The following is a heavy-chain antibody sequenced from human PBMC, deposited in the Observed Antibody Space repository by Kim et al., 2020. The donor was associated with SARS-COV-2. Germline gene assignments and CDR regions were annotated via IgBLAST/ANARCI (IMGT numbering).Heavy chain of an antibody. Sequence: YTNYADSVKGRFTISRDNARNSLYLQMNSLRAEDTAVYYCARVVQQWLGYWGQGTLVTVSS. D-gene: IGHD6-19*01. CDR2: YT. CDR3: ARVVQQWLGY. V-gene: IGHV3-11*03. J-gene: IGHJ4*02.